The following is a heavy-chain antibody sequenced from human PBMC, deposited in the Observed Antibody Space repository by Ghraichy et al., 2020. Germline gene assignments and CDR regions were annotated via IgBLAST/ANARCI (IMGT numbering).Heavy chain of an antibody. Sequence: GGSLRLSCAASGFTFSSYSMNWVRQAPGKGLEWVSSISSSSYIYYADSVKGRFTISRDNAKNSLYLQMNSLRAEDTAVYYCARGSGVEPILLWFGELLYDWFDPWGQGTLVTVSS. V-gene: IGHV3-21*01. CDR1: GFTFSSYS. CDR3: ARGSGVEPILLWFGELLYDWFDP. CDR2: ISSSSYI. J-gene: IGHJ5*02. D-gene: IGHD3-10*01.